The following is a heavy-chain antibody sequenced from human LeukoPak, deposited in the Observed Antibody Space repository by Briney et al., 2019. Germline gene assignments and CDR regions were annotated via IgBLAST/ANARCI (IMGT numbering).Heavy chain of an antibody. CDR3: ELDWEDIVVFAATLGH. Sequence: PGGSLRLSCAVSGFTFSSYAMSWVRQAPGKGLQWVSDISGSGGTTYYAASVKGRIIISRDNSKKSLYLQMNSERDEDRGIYYCELDWEDIVVFAATLGHWGGGALVTVSS. V-gene: IGHV3-23*01. J-gene: IGHJ4*02. CDR1: GFTFSSYA. D-gene: IGHD2-15*01. CDR2: ISGSGGTT.